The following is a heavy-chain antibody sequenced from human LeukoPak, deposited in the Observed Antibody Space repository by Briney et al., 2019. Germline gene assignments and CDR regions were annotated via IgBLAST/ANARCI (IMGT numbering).Heavy chain of an antibody. J-gene: IGHJ3*01. Sequence: GGSLRLSCTASGFTFSTYTMTWVRQAPGKGLEWVSLISSSGNNAYYADSVKGRFTISRDNSKNTLSLQMNSLRVEDTAIYYCAKDIQLSTWGLGTRVTVSS. CDR1: GFTFSTYT. CDR3: AKDIQLST. CDR2: ISSSGNNA. D-gene: IGHD5-24*01. V-gene: IGHV3-23*01.